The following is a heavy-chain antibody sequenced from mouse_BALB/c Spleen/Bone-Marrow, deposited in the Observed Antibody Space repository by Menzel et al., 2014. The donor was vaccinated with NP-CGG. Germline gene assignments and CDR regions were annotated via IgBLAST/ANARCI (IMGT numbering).Heavy chain of an antibody. Sequence: VQLQQSGAELAKPGASVKMPCKASGYTFTSYWMHWVKQRPGQGLEWIGYINPSTGYTEYNQKFKDKATLTADKSSSTASMQLSSLTSEDSAVYYCARWGDDGTFDYWGQGTTLTVSS. CDR2: INPSTGYT. CDR3: ARWGDDGTFDY. D-gene: IGHD2-12*01. CDR1: GYTFTSYW. J-gene: IGHJ2*01. V-gene: IGHV1-7*01.